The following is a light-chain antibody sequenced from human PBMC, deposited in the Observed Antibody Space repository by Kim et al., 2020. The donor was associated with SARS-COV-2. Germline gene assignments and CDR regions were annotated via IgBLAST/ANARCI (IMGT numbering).Light chain of an antibody. CDR1: QSVGSSL. V-gene: IGKV3-20*01. CDR3: QQYGSSPYS. Sequence: PGERATLSCRASQSVGSSLLAWYQQKHGQAPRLLIYEAFKRVAGIPDRFSGSGSGTDFTLTISRPEPEDFAMYYCQQYGSSPYSFGQGTKLEI. J-gene: IGKJ2*03. CDR2: EAF.